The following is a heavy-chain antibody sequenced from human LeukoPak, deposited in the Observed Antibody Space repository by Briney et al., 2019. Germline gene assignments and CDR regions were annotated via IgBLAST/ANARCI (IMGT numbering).Heavy chain of an antibody. Sequence: GGSLRLSCAASGFTFSTYWMSWARQAPGKGLEWVANIKQDGSEKYYVDSVMGRFTISRDNAKNSLYLQMNSLRAEDTAMYYCARDSAVNDYWGQGTPVTVSS. CDR3: ARDSAVNDY. CDR1: GFTFSTYW. V-gene: IGHV3-7*01. D-gene: IGHD2-2*01. J-gene: IGHJ4*02. CDR2: IKQDGSEK.